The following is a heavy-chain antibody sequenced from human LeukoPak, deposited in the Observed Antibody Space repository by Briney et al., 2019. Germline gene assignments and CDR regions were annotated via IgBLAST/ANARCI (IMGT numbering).Heavy chain of an antibody. CDR3: ARAPCSGGSCYSGYDY. J-gene: IGHJ4*02. Sequence: SETLSLTCTVSGGSISSYYWSWIRQPPGKGLEWIGYIYYSGSTNYNPSLKCRVTISVDTSKNQFSLKLSSVTAADTAVYYCARAPCSGGSCYSGYDYWGQGTLVTVSS. D-gene: IGHD2-15*01. CDR2: IYYSGST. V-gene: IGHV4-59*01. CDR1: GGSISSYY.